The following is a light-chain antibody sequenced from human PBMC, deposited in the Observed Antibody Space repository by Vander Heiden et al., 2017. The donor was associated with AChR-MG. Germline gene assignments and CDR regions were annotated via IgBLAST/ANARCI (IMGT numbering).Light chain of an antibody. CDR2: DVS. J-gene: IGLJ1*01. V-gene: IGLV2-11*01. CDR1: PDKVGPYSH. CDR3: CSYAGNHNV. Sequence: QSALTQPPSVSGSPGQSATFPCTGTPDKVGPYSHITWYQQKSGTAPKLIIYDVSKRPSGVPDRFSGTKSGNTASLTISGLQIEDEADYFCCSYAGNHNVFGTGTRVSVL.